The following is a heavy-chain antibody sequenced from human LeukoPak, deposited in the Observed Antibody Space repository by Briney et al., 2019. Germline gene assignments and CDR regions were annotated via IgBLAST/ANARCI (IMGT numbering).Heavy chain of an antibody. J-gene: IGHJ4*02. D-gene: IGHD5-18*01. Sequence: GGSLRLSCAGSGFIFNNYAMHWVRQPPGKGLEWVSGISWNSGSIDYADSVKGRFTISRDNAKNSLYLQMNSLRAEDTAVYYCASALPRIQLWQGNYWGQGTLVTVSS. CDR3: ASALPRIQLWQGNY. CDR2: ISWNSGSI. V-gene: IGHV3-9*01. CDR1: GFIFNNYA.